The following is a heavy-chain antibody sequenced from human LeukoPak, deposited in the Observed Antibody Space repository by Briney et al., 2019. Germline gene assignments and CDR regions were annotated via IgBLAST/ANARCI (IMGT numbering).Heavy chain of an antibody. Sequence: GESLKISCEASGNSFTTYWIGWVRRMPGKGLEWMGIIYPGDSDTRYSPSFQGQVTISADKSINTAYLQWSSLKASDTAMYYCARQHASGSYYSRAIDYWGQGTLVTVSS. J-gene: IGHJ4*02. V-gene: IGHV5-51*01. CDR3: ARQHASGSYYSRAIDY. CDR2: IYPGDSDT. CDR1: GNSFTTYW. D-gene: IGHD3-10*01.